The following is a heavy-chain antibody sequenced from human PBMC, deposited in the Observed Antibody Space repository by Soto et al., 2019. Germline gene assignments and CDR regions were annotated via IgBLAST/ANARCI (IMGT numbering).Heavy chain of an antibody. Sequence: QVQLVQSGPEVKEPGSSVKVSCKTSGGTFSSYSLNWVRQAPGQGLEWMGVITPLYGTKNYAQRFRGRVTCAAYDSTSTVLLALPSATSGDTAVYFCARGATVTPFDCWGQGTRVPVSS. CDR2: ITPLYGTK. CDR1: GGTFSSYS. CDR3: ARGATVTPFDC. J-gene: IGHJ4*02. D-gene: IGHD4-17*01. V-gene: IGHV1-69*12.